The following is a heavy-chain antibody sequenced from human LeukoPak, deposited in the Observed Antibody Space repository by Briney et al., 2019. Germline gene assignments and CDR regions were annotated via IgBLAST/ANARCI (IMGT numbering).Heavy chain of an antibody. CDR2: INHSGST. V-gene: IGHV4-34*01. Sequence: PSETLSLTCAVYGGSFSGYYWSWIRQPPGKGLEWIREINHSGSTNYNPSLKSRVTISVDTSKNQFSLKLSSVTAADTAVYYCARGSVNYCSSTSCSGAFDIWGQGTMVTVSS. CDR3: ARGSVNYCSSTSCSGAFDI. CDR1: GGSFSGYY. J-gene: IGHJ3*02. D-gene: IGHD2-2*01.